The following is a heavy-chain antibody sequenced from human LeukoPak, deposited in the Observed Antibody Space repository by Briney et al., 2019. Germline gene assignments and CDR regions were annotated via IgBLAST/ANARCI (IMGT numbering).Heavy chain of an antibody. D-gene: IGHD3-22*01. Sequence: SETLSLTCTVSGGSISSYYWSWIRQPAGKGLEWIGRIYTSGSTNYNPSLKSRVTMSVYTSKNQFSLKLSSVTAADTAVYYCARDGYYYDSSGYYEKMYYFDYWGQGTLVTVSS. CDR1: GGSISSYY. CDR2: IYTSGST. V-gene: IGHV4-4*07. J-gene: IGHJ4*02. CDR3: ARDGYYYDSSGYYEKMYYFDY.